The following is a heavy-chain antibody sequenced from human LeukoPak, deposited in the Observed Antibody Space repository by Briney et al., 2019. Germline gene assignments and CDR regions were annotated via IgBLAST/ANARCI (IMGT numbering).Heavy chain of an antibody. V-gene: IGHV4-34*01. CDR2: INHSGST. D-gene: IGHD2-15*01. CDR3: ARSDPFYCSGGSCYRD. J-gene: IGHJ4*02. Sequence: SETLSLTCAVYGGSFSGYYWSWIRQPPEKGLEWIGEINHSGSTNYNPSLKSRVTISVDTSKNQFSLKLSSVTAADTAVYYCARSDPFYCSGGSCYRDWGQGTLVTVSS. CDR1: GGSFSGYY.